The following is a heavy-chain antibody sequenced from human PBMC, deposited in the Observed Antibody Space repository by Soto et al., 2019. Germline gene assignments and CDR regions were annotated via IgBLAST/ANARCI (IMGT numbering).Heavy chain of an antibody. J-gene: IGHJ5*02. CDR2: INSDASHT. CDR3: KRHTHCLNTSGDGNWVDP. CDR1: GFTFSTYW. V-gene: IGHV3-74*01. D-gene: IGHD6-25*01. Sequence: GGSLRLSCAASGFTFSTYWMHWIRQVPGKGLEWVSRINSDASHTYYADSVKGRFTISRDNAKNTLHLEMNSLRAEDTAVYYCKRHTHCLNTSGDGNWVDPWGQGTLVTVSS.